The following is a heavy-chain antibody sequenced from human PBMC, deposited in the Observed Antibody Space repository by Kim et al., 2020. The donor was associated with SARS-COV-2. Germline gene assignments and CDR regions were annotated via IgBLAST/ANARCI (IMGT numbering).Heavy chain of an antibody. Sequence: SETLSLTCTVSGGSVSSGSYYWSWIRQPPGKGLEWIGYINYSGSTNYNPSLKSRVTISVDTSKNQFSLKLSSVTAADTAVYYCARDRGYCSSTSCHYGMDVWGQGTTVTVSS. CDR2: INYSGST. CDR1: GGSVSSGSYY. V-gene: IGHV4-61*01. CDR3: ARDRGYCSSTSCHYGMDV. J-gene: IGHJ6*02. D-gene: IGHD2-2*01.